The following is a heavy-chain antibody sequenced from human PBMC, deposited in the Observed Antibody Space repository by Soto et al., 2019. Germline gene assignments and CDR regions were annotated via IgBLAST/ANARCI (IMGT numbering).Heavy chain of an antibody. CDR1: GFSLSSIGEG. D-gene: IGHD2-21*02. Sequence: QITLKESGPTLVKPTQTLTLTCTFPGFSLSSIGEGVGWIRQPPGKALEWLALIYWDDDKRYSPSLKSRLTITKDTSKNQVVLTMTNMDPVDTATYYCVQSRCGGVCLQSYSSHSYYGLDVWGQGTTVTVSS. J-gene: IGHJ6*02. V-gene: IGHV2-5*02. CDR2: IYWDDDK. CDR3: VQSRCGGVCLQSYSSHSYYGLDV.